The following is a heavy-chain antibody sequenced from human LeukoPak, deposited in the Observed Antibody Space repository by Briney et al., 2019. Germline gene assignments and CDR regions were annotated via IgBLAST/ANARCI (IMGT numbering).Heavy chain of an antibody. CDR2: INANSGTT. J-gene: IGHJ5*01. D-gene: IGHD6-19*01. CDR3: AKPISGGLAVTADWFHP. CDR1: GFAFSFYA. Sequence: GGSLRLSGAASGFAFSFYAMSWLRQPPGKGLEWVSTINANSGTTSYAASVRGRFTISRDNSKDTLYLQVNTLRADDTATYYCAKPISGGLAVTADWFHPWGQGTLVVVSS. V-gene: IGHV3-23*01.